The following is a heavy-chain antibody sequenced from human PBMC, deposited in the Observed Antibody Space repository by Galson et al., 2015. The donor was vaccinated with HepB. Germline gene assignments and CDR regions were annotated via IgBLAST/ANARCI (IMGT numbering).Heavy chain of an antibody. D-gene: IGHD2-2*01. CDR2: ISGSGGST. CDR3: AKVGDPPRRADCSSTSCRYYYYYYMDV. V-gene: IGHV3-23*01. Sequence: SLRLSCAASGFTFSSHAMSWVRQAPGKGLEWVSAISGSGGSTYYADSVKGRFTISRDNSKNTLYLQMNSLRAEDTAVYYCAKVGDPPRRADCSSTSCRYYYYYYMDVWGKGTTVTVSS. CDR1: GFTFSSHA. J-gene: IGHJ6*03.